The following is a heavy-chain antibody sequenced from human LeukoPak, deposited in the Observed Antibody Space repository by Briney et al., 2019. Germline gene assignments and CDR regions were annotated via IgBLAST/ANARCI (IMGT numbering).Heavy chain of an antibody. CDR2: ISGSGGST. J-gene: IGHJ4*02. D-gene: IGHD6-13*01. CDR1: GFTFSSYA. Sequence: GGSLRLSCAAPGFTFSSYAMSWVRQAPGKGLEWVSAISGSGGSTYYADSVKGRFTISRDNSKNALYLQMNSLRAEDTAVYYCAKRSGSSWYGDFGFWGQGTLVTVSS. CDR3: AKRSGSSWYGDFGF. V-gene: IGHV3-23*01.